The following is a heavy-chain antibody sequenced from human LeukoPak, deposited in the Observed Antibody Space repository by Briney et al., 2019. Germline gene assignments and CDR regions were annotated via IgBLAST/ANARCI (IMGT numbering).Heavy chain of an antibody. V-gene: IGHV3-30*01. Sequence: GGSLRLSCAASGFTFSSYAMHWVRQAPGKGLEWVAVISYDGSNKYYADSVKGRFTISRDNSKNTLYLQMNSLRAEDAAVYYCARVGGSYFWFDPWGQGTLVTVSS. CDR3: ARVGGSYFWFDP. CDR1: GFTFSSYA. J-gene: IGHJ5*02. D-gene: IGHD1-26*01. CDR2: ISYDGSNK.